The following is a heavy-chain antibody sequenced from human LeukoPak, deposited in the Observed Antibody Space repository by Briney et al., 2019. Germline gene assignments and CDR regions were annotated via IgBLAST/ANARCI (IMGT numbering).Heavy chain of an antibody. CDR3: TTGSRTVVVPAAYY. J-gene: IGHJ4*02. D-gene: IGHD2-2*01. V-gene: IGHV3-15*04. CDR2: IESKTDGGTT. CDR1: GFTFSNAW. Sequence: GGSLRLSCAASGFTFSNAWMSWVRQAPGKGLEWVGRIESKTDGGTTDYAAPVKGRFTISRDDSKNTLYLQMNSLKTEDTAVYYCTTGSRTVVVPAAYYWGQGTLVTVSS.